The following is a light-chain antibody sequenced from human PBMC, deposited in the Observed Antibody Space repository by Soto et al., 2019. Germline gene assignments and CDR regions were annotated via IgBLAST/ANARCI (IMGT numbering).Light chain of an antibody. CDR1: ENLRTF. CDR2: DAS. Sequence: EIVLTQSPATLSLSPGERATLSCRATENLRTFLAWYQQKAGQAHRLLIYDASNRATGIPDRFSGSGSGTDFTLTISNLEPEDSAVYYCQQRSIWPLTFGGGTRWIS. J-gene: IGKJ4*01. CDR3: QQRSIWPLT. V-gene: IGKV3-11*01.